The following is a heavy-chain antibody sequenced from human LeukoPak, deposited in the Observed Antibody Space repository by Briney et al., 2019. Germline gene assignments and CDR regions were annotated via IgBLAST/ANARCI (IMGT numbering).Heavy chain of an antibody. Sequence: SVKVSCKASGGTFSSYATSWVRQAPGQGLEWMGGIIPIFGTANYAQKFQGRVTITTDESTSTAYMELSSLRSEDTAVYYCARVAREQWLVSWFDPWGQGTLVTVSS. CDR1: GGTFSSYA. V-gene: IGHV1-69*05. CDR3: ARVAREQWLVSWFDP. D-gene: IGHD6-19*01. J-gene: IGHJ5*02. CDR2: IIPIFGTA.